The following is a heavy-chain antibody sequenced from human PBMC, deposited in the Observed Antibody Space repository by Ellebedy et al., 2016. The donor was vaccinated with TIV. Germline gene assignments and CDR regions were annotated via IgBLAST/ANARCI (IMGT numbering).Heavy chain of an antibody. CDR1: GGSVSSGSYY. V-gene: IGHV4-61*01. Sequence: GSLRLSXTVSGGSVSSGSYYWSWIRQPPGKGLEWIGYIYYIGSTNYNPSLKSRVTISVDTSKNQFSLKLSSVTAADTAVYYCARDRYYGMDVWGQGTTVTVSS. J-gene: IGHJ6*02. CDR3: ARDRYYGMDV. CDR2: IYYIGST.